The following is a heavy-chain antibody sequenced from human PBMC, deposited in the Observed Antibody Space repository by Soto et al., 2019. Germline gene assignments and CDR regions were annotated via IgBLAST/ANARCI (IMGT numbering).Heavy chain of an antibody. J-gene: IGHJ6*03. CDR1: GFTFSSYG. Sequence: GGSLRLSCAASGFTFSSYGMHWVRQAPGKGLEWVAVISYDGSNKYYADSVKGRFTISRDNSKNTLYLQMNSLRAEDTAVYYCAKDISDYGDYNYYYYMDVWGKGTTVTVSS. D-gene: IGHD4-17*01. CDR2: ISYDGSNK. CDR3: AKDISDYGDYNYYYYMDV. V-gene: IGHV3-30*18.